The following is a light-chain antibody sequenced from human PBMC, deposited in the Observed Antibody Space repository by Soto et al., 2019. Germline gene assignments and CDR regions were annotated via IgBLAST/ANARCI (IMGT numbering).Light chain of an antibody. V-gene: IGKV3-15*01. CDR1: QSVSST. Sequence: EIVLTQSPATLSLSPGERATLSCRASQSVSSTLAWYQQKPGQAPRLLIYGASTRATGIPARFSGSGSGTEFTLTISSLQSEDFAVYYCQQYIYWPWTFGQGTKVDI. CDR2: GAS. CDR3: QQYIYWPWT. J-gene: IGKJ1*01.